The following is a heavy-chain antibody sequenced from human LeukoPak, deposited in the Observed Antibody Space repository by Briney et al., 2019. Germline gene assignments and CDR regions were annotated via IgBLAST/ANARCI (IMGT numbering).Heavy chain of an antibody. CDR2: IYNRGST. CDR3: ARDCSGGSCYDALDA. Sequence: PSETLSLTCTVSGGSINSDDYYWSWIRQPPGKGLEWMEYIYNRGSTYYNPSLKSRVTISLDASRNQFSLRLSSVTAADTAMYYCARDCSGGSCYDALDAWGQGTMVTVSS. CDR1: GGSINSDDYY. D-gene: IGHD2-15*01. V-gene: IGHV4-30-4*01. J-gene: IGHJ3*01.